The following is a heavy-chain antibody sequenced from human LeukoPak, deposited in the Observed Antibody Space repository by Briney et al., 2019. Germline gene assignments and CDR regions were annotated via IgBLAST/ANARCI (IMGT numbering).Heavy chain of an antibody. D-gene: IGHD3-22*01. J-gene: IGHJ6*02. CDR3: ARGYYYDSSGYLYYYYYGMDV. CDR2: INAGNGNT. Sequence: ASVKVSCKASGYTFTSYAMHWVRQAPGQRLEWMGWINAGNGNTKYSQKFQGRVTITRDTSASTAYMELSSLRSEDTAVYYCARGYYYDSSGYLYYYYYGMDVWGQGTTVTVSS. V-gene: IGHV1-3*01. CDR1: GYTFTSYA.